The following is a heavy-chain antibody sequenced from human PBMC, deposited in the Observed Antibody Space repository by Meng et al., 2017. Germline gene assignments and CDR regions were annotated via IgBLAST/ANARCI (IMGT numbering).Heavy chain of an antibody. V-gene: IGHV3-30*01. CDR2: ISYDGSNK. D-gene: IGHD2-21*01. CDR3: ARGKILWWLDY. J-gene: IGHJ4*02. Sequence: QVQLVESGGGVVQPGRSLRLSCATSGFTFSSYAMHWVRQAPGKGLEWVAVISYDGSNKYYADSVKGRFTISRDNSKNTLYLQMNSLRAEDTAVYYCARGKILWWLDYWGQGTLVTVSS. CDR1: GFTFSSYA.